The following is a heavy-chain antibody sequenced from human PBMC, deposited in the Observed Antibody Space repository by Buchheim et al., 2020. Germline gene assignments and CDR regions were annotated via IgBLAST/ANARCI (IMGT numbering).Heavy chain of an antibody. CDR1: GFTFSSYE. CDR2: ISSSGSTI. D-gene: IGHD2-2*02. V-gene: IGHV3-48*03. J-gene: IGHJ6*02. Sequence: EVQLVESGGGLVQPGGSLRLSCAASGFTFSSYEMNWVRQAPGKGLEWVSYISSSGSTIYYADSVKGRFTISRDNAKNSLYLQMNSLRDEDTAVYYCAAFGYCSSTSCYTRNNYYYGMDVWGQGTT. CDR3: AAFGYCSSTSCYTRNNYYYGMDV.